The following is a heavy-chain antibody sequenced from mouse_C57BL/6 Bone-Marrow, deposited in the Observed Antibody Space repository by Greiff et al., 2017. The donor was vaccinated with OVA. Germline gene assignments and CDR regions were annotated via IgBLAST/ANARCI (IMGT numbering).Heavy chain of an antibody. CDR1: GYSITSGYY. J-gene: IGHJ4*01. V-gene: IGHV3-6*01. CDR3: ARGGYYYGSSYYYAMDY. D-gene: IGHD1-1*01. Sequence: DVQLQESGPGLVKPSQSLSLTCSVTGYSITSGYYWNWIRQFPGNKLEWMGYISYDGSNNYNPSLKNRISITRDTSNNQFFLKLNSVTTEDTATYYCARGGYYYGSSYYYAMDYRGQGTSVTVSS. CDR2: ISYDGSN.